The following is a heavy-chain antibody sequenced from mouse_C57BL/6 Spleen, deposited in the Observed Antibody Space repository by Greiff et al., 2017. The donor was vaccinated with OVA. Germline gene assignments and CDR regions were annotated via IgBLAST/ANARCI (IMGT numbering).Heavy chain of an antibody. V-gene: IGHV1-42*01. Sequence: EVQLQQSGPELVKPGASVKISCKASGYSFTGYYMNWVKQSPEKSLEWIGEINPSTGGTTYNQKFKAKATLTVDKSSSTAYMQLKSLTSEDSAVYYCARGGYNYPWFAYWGQGTLVTLSA. CDR3: ARGGYNYPWFAY. CDR1: GYSFTGYY. J-gene: IGHJ3*01. CDR2: INPSTGGT. D-gene: IGHD2-12*01.